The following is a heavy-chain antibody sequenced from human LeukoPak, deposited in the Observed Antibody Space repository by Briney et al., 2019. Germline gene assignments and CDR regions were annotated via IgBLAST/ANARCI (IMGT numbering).Heavy chain of an antibody. V-gene: IGHV1-46*01. CDR1: GYSFINFY. CDR3: ARDSGYSSTMGDY. J-gene: IGHJ4*02. D-gene: IGHD2-2*01. Sequence: GASVKVSCKASGYSFINFYMHWVRQAPGQGLEWVGKINPSGGSTSNAQKFQDRVTMTRDTSTSTVYMELSSLRSEDTAVYYCARDSGYSSTMGDYWGQGTLVTVSS. CDR2: INPSGGST.